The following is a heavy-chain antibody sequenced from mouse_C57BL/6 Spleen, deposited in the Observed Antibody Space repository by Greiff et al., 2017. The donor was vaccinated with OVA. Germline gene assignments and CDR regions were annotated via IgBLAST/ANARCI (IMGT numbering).Heavy chain of an antibody. V-gene: IGHV5-4*01. D-gene: IGHD2-1*01. CDR2: ISDGGSYT. J-gene: IGHJ4*01. CDR1: GFTFSSYA. CDR3: AREGGNYDYYAMDY. Sequence: DVHLVESGGGLVKPGGSLKLSCAASGFTFSSYAMSWVRQTPEKRLEWVATISDGGSYTYYPDNVKGRFTISRDNAKNNLYLQMSHLKSEDTAMYYCAREGGNYDYYAMDYWGQGTSVTVSS.